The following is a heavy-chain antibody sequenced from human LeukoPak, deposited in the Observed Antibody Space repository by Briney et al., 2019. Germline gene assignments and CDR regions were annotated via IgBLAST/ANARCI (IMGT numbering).Heavy chain of an antibody. Sequence: PSETLSLTCTVSGGSISSYYWSWIRQPPGKGLEWIGYIYYSGSTNYNPSLKSRVTISVDTSKNQFSLKLSSVTAADPAVYYCARDGGGGYDFDYWGQGTLVTVSS. J-gene: IGHJ4*02. CDR2: IYYSGST. V-gene: IGHV4-59*01. CDR3: ARDGGGGYDFDY. D-gene: IGHD5-12*01. CDR1: GGSISSYY.